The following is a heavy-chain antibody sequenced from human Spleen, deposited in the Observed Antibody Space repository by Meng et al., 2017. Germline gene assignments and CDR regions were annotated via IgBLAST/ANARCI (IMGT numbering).Heavy chain of an antibody. V-gene: IGHV4-31*03. CDR3: ARPGGELGIHNWFDP. J-gene: IGHJ5*02. CDR2: IYYSGTT. Sequence: QVQLQESGPGLVKPSQTLSLHCTVSGGSISSGGYYWNWIRHHPGKGLEWIGYIYYSGTTYYNPSLKSRVTMSVETSKNQFSLKLSSVTAADTAVYYCARPGGELGIHNWFDPWGQGTLVTVSS. CDR1: GGSISSGGYY. D-gene: IGHD7-27*01.